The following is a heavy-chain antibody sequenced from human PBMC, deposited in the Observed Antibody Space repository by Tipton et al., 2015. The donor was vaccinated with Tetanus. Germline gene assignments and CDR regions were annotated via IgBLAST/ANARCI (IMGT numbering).Heavy chain of an antibody. V-gene: IGHV4-59*08. J-gene: IGHJ4*02. CDR2: IYYSGST. D-gene: IGHD3-10*01. CDR3: ARHNPSGLWFGELDSSFDY. CDR1: GGSVSSYY. Sequence: TLSLTCNVSGGSVSSYYWSWIRQPPGKGLEWIGYIYYSGSTNYNPSLKSRVTTSVDTSKNQFSLKLSSVTAADTAVYYCARHNPSGLWFGELDSSFDYWGQGTLVTVSS.